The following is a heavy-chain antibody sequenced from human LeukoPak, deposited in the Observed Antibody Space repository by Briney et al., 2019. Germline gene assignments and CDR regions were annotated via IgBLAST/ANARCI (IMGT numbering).Heavy chain of an antibody. CDR2: ISSDSSYI. J-gene: IGHJ4*02. Sequence: GGSLRLSCAASGFTFSSFSMNWVRQAPGKGLEWVSSISSDSSYIFYADSVKGRFTISGDNAKNSLYLQMNSLRAEDTAVYYCARSEVGATYDYWGQGTLVTVSS. V-gene: IGHV3-21*01. D-gene: IGHD1-26*01. CDR1: GFTFSSFS. CDR3: ARSEVGATYDY.